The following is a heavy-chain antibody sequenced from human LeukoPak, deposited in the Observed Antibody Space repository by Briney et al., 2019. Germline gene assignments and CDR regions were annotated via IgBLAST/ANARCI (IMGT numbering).Heavy chain of an antibody. CDR1: GGSFSGYY. V-gene: IGHV4-34*01. CDR2: INHSGST. J-gene: IGHJ3*02. Sequence: SETLSLTCAVYGGSFSGYYWSWIRQPPGKGLEWIGEINHSGSTNYNPSLKSRVTISVDTSKNQFSLKLSSVTAADTAVYYCARGVEVAAAGILPSTGAFDIWGQGTMVNVSS. CDR3: ARGVEVAAAGILPSTGAFDI. D-gene: IGHD6-13*01.